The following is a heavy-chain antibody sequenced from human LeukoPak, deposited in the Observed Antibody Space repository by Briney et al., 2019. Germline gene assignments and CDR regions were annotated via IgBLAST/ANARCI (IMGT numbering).Heavy chain of an antibody. CDR1: GGSISSGAYY. CDR3: ARDSRGTGYYYYYGMDV. CDR2: IYYRGST. Sequence: PSQTLSLTCTVSGGSISSGAYYWSWIRQHPRKGLEWIGYIYYRGSTYDNPSLQTRVTISVDPSKNQFSLQLTSVTDADTPVYYCARDSRGTGYYYYYGMDVWGQGTTVTVSS. V-gene: IGHV4-31*03. J-gene: IGHJ6*02. D-gene: IGHD3/OR15-3a*01.